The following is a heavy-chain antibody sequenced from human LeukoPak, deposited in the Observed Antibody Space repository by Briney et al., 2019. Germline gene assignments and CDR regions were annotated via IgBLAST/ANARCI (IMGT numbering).Heavy chain of an antibody. V-gene: IGHV4-39*01. D-gene: IGHD6-19*01. J-gene: IGHJ6*02. CDR2: VFYGGNT. Sequence: SETLSLTCTVSGDSISSSVDYWGWIRQPPGKGLEWIRSVFYGGNTYHNPSLKGRVTISVDTSKNQFSLKVNSVTAADTAVYYCARQLNGRVAVVGRYGMDVWGQGTTVTVSS. CDR1: GDSISSSVDY. CDR3: ARQLNGRVAVVGRYGMDV.